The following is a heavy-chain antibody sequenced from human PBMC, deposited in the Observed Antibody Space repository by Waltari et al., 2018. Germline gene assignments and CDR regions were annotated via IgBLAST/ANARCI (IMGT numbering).Heavy chain of an antibody. D-gene: IGHD4-4*01. CDR1: GFDSSNHW. J-gene: IGHJ4*02. CDR3: VRGPSVDYSNPVPFDL. CDR2: SNRGATI. V-gene: IGHV3-74*01. Sequence: EVRLVESGGGLVQPGETLTLSCAASGFDSSNHWMSWVRQFPGKGPVWVARSNRGATIGYDDSVRGRFTIVRDSSTNTLSLQMRSLTVEDTALYYCVRGPSVDYSNPVPFDLWGQGTLVTVSS.